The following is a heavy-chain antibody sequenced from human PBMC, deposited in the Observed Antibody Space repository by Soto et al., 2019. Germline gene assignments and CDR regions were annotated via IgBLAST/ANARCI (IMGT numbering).Heavy chain of an antibody. J-gene: IGHJ4*02. V-gene: IGHV3-23*01. D-gene: IGHD3-3*01. CDR2: ISGSGGST. CDR1: GFTFSSYA. Sequence: EVQLLESGGGLVQPGGSLRLSCAASGFTFSSYAMSWVRQAPGKGLEWVSVISGSGGSTYYADSVKGRFTISRDNSKNTLYLQMNSLRAEDTAVYYCAKDRVEITIFGVVITPFDYWGQGTLVTVSS. CDR3: AKDRVEITIFGVVITPFDY.